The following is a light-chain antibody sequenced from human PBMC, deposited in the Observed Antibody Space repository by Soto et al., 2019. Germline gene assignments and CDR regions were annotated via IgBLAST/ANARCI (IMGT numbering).Light chain of an antibody. J-gene: IGKJ5*01. CDR3: QQYGSSPPIT. CDR2: DAS. Sequence: EIVLTHSPATLSLSPGERATLSFCSSQSIGGYLGWYQQKPGQAPRLLIYDASIRATGIPARFSGSGSGTDFTLTISRLEPEDFAVYYCQQYGSSPPITFGQGTRLEIK. V-gene: IGKV3-20*01. CDR1: QSIGGY.